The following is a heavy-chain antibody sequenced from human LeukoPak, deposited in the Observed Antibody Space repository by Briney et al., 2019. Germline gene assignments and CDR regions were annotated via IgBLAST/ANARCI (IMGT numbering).Heavy chain of an antibody. CDR2: ISYDGSNK. CDR3: AREVYDSSGYYSH. CDR1: GFTFSSYA. Sequence: PGRSLRLSCAASGFTFSSYAMHWVRQAPGKGLEWVAVISYDGSNKYYADSVKGRFTLSRDNSKNTLYLQMNSLRAEHTAVYCCAREVYDSSGYYSHWGQGTLVTVSS. J-gene: IGHJ4*02. V-gene: IGHV3-30-3*01. D-gene: IGHD3-22*01.